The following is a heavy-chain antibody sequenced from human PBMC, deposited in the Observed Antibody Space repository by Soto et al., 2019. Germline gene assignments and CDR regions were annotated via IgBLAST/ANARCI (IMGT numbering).Heavy chain of an antibody. Sequence: PSETLSLTCTVSGGSISSGDYYWSWIRQPPGKGLEWIGYIYYSGSTYYNPSLKSRVTISVDTSKNQFSPKLSSVTAADTAVYYCAVTRVVITDVYFDYWGQGTLVTVSS. J-gene: IGHJ4*02. D-gene: IGHD3-22*01. CDR3: AVTRVVITDVYFDY. CDR1: GGSISSGDYY. CDR2: IYYSGST. V-gene: IGHV4-30-4*01.